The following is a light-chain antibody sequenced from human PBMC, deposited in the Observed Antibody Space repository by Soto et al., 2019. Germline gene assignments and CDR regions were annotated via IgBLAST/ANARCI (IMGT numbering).Light chain of an antibody. CDR1: QSFTSGT. J-gene: IGKJ1*01. V-gene: IGKV3-20*01. CDR2: RTS. Sequence: EIVLTQSPGTLSLSPGERATLSCRPIQSFTSGTLAWYQKKPGQAPRFLIYRTSNRATGIPDRFSGSGSGTDFTLTISRLEPEDFAVYWCQQYDSSPRTFGQGTKVEIK. CDR3: QQYDSSPRT.